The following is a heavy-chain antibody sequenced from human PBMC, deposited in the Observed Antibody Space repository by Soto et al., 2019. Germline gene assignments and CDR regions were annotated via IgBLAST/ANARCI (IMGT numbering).Heavy chain of an antibody. D-gene: IGHD3-22*01. J-gene: IGHJ4*02. Sequence: WGSLRLSCAASGFTCSSYAMSWVRQAPGKGLEWVSAISGSGGSTYYADSVKGRFTISRDDSKNTLYLQMNSLRAEDTAVYYCAKDEYYYDSSGYYEMAQFDYWGQGTLVTVSS. CDR3: AKDEYYYDSSGYYEMAQFDY. V-gene: IGHV3-23*01. CDR1: GFTCSSYA. CDR2: ISGSGGST.